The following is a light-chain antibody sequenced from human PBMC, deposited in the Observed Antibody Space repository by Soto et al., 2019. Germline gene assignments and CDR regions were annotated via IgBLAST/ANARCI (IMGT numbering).Light chain of an antibody. Sequence: DIQMTQSPSTLPASVGDRVTITCRASQSISSWFAWYQQGPGKAPKILMNDASNRANGIPARFSGSGSGKDFTITISSLEPEDFAVYYCQQRSNWPLTFGGGTKVDIK. V-gene: IGKV1-5*01. CDR1: QSISSW. CDR2: DAS. CDR3: QQRSNWPLT. J-gene: IGKJ4*01.